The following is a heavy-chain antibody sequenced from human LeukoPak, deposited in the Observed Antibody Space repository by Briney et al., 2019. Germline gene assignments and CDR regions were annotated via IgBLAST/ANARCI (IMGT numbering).Heavy chain of an antibody. CDR2: FDPEDGET. J-gene: IGHJ4*02. CDR1: GYTLTELS. Sequence: ASVKVSCKVSGYTLTELSMHWVRQAPGKGLEWMGGFDPEDGETIYAQKFQGRVTMTEDTSTDTAYMELSSLRSGDTAVYYCATGGGAYYYGSGSFPYWGQGTLVTVSS. D-gene: IGHD3-10*01. V-gene: IGHV1-24*01. CDR3: ATGGGAYYYGSGSFPY.